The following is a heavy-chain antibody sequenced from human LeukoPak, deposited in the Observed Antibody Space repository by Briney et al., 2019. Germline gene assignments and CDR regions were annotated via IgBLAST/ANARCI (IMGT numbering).Heavy chain of an antibody. V-gene: IGHV3-23*01. J-gene: IGHJ5*02. Sequence: GGPLRLSCAVSGFTFSSYAMSWVRQAPGKGLEWVSGTSGSGGRSYYADSVKGRFTISRDNSKNMLYLEMNSLRVDDTAVYYCAKKGASPGWFDPWGQGTLVIVSS. D-gene: IGHD3-16*01. CDR2: TSGSGGRS. CDR1: GFTFSSYA. CDR3: AKKGASPGWFDP.